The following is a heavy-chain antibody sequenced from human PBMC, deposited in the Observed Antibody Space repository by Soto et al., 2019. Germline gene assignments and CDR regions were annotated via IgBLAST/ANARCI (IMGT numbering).Heavy chain of an antibody. D-gene: IGHD6-19*01. CDR3: ARVTDSSGWYWAFDI. V-gene: IGHV3-33*01. CDR2: IWYDGRNK. CDR1: GFTFSSYG. Sequence: GGSLRLSCAASGFTFSSYGMHWVRQAPGKGLEWVAVIWYDGRNKFYADSVKGRFSISRDNSKNTLYLQMNSLRAEDTAVYYCARVTDSSGWYWAFDIWGQGTTVTVSS. J-gene: IGHJ3*02.